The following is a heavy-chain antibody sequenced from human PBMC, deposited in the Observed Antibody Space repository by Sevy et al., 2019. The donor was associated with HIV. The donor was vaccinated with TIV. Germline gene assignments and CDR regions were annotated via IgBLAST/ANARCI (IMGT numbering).Heavy chain of an antibody. CDR3: AISLCITIFGDV. Sequence: SPTVSLTCAVYGGSFSGYYWSWNRQPPGKGLGWIGEINHSASTNYIPSLKSRVTISVDTSKNQFSLKLSSVTAADTAVYYCAISLCITIFGDVWGQGTTVTVSS. CDR2: INHSAST. V-gene: IGHV4-34*01. J-gene: IGHJ6*02. CDR1: GGSFSGYY. D-gene: IGHD3-3*01.